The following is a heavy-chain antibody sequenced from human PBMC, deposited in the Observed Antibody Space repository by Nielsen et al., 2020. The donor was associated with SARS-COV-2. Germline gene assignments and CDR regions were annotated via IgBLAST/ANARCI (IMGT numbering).Heavy chain of an antibody. CDR1: GFTFDDYG. CDR3: AKGGLSIYGDSYFFDD. V-gene: IGHV3-20*04. D-gene: IGHD4-17*01. CDR2: INWNGGST. J-gene: IGHJ4*02. Sequence: GGSLRLSCAASGFTFDDYGMSWVRQAPGKGLEWVSGINWNGGSTGYADSVKGRFTISRDNSNNMVYLQVDALRADDTAVYYCAKGGLSIYGDSYFFDDWGQGSLVTVSS.